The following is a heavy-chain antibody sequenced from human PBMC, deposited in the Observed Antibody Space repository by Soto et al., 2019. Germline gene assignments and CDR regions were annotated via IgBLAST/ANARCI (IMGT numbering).Heavy chain of an antibody. CDR1: CGSISSSSYY. J-gene: IGHJ6*02. D-gene: IGHD6-25*01. V-gene: IGHV4-39*01. CDR3: ARHFYALGSSDYYYYGMDV. Sequence: PSETLSLTCTVSCGSISSSSYYWGWIRQPPGKGLEWIGSIYYSGSTYYNPSLKSRVTISVDTSKNQFSLKLSSVTAADTAVYYCARHFYALGSSDYYYYGMDVWGQGTTVTV. CDR2: IYYSGST.